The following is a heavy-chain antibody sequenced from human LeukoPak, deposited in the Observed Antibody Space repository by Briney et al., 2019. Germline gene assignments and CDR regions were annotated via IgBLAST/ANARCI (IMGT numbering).Heavy chain of an antibody. CDR2: IYTSGST. CDR3: ARDYYDSSGYPAGAFDI. D-gene: IGHD3-22*01. J-gene: IGHJ3*02. V-gene: IGHV4-61*02. CDR1: GGSISSGSYY. Sequence: PSQTLSLTCTVSGGSISSGSYYWICIRQPAGKGLEWIARIYTSGSTNYNPSLKRRVTISVDTSKNQFSLKLSSVTAADTAVYYCARDYYDSSGYPAGAFDIWGQGTMVTVSS.